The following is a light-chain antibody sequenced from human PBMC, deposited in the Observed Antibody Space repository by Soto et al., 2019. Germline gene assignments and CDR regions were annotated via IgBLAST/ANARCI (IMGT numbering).Light chain of an antibody. J-gene: IGKJ1*01. CDR1: QSIDTY. CDR2: DAS. V-gene: IGKV3-15*01. CDR3: QKYGSYPWA. Sequence: EIVMTQSPATLSLSPGERAIVSCRASQSIDTYLAWYQQKPGQSPRLLMYDASRLESGVPSRFSGSGSGTEFTLTISSLQPDDFATYYCQKYGSYPWAFGQGTKV.